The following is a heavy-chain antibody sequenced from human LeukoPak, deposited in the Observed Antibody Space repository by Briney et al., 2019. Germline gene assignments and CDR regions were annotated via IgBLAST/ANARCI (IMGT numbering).Heavy chain of an antibody. D-gene: IGHD3-22*01. V-gene: IGHV3-74*01. CDR1: GFTFSSYW. CDR2: INSDGSST. J-gene: IGHJ4*02. Sequence: GGSLRLSCAASGFTFSSYWMHWVRQAPGKGLVWVSCINSDGSSTSYADSVKGRFTISRDNAKNTLYLQMNSLRAEDTAVYYCARPRQYYYDSSGYYYDYWGQGTLVTVSS. CDR3: ARPRQYYYDSSGYYYDY.